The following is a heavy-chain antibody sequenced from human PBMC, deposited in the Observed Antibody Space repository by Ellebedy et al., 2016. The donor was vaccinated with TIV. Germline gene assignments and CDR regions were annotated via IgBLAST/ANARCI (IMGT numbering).Heavy chain of an antibody. J-gene: IGHJ5*02. Sequence: GESLKISCAASGFTFSSYAMSWVRQAPGKGLEWVSTISHTGSRTYYADSVEGRFTISRDNSKKTLYLQMNSLRAEDTAIYYCAGLPTVRIAGEVGWFDAWGRGILVTVSS. V-gene: IGHV3-23*01. CDR2: ISHTGSRT. D-gene: IGHD6-13*01. CDR1: GFTFSSYA. CDR3: AGLPTVRIAGEVGWFDA.